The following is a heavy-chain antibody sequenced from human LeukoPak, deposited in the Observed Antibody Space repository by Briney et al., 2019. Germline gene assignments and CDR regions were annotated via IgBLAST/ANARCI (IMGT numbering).Heavy chain of an antibody. CDR3: ARGARIAVAGTTGVPFDY. D-gene: IGHD6-19*01. CDR2: INPNSGGT. V-gene: IGHV1-2*06. J-gene: IGHJ4*02. CDR1: GYTFTGYH. Sequence: GSVQVSCKASGYTFTGYHMHWLRQAPGQGLEWMGRINPNSGGTNYAQRFQGRVTMTRDTSISTAYMELSRLRSNDTAVYYCARGARIAVAGTTGVPFDYWGQGTLVTVSS.